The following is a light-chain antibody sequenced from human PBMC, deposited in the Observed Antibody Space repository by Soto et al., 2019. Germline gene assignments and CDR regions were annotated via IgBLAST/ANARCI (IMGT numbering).Light chain of an antibody. Sequence: EIVLTQSPGTLSLSPGERATLYCRASQSVSSRYLVWYQQKPGQAPRLLIYGASSRATGIPDRFSGSGSGTDFILTISRLEPEDFAVYYCQQYGSSLLTFGGGTKVEIK. CDR1: QSVSSRY. CDR3: QQYGSSLLT. V-gene: IGKV3-20*01. J-gene: IGKJ4*01. CDR2: GAS.